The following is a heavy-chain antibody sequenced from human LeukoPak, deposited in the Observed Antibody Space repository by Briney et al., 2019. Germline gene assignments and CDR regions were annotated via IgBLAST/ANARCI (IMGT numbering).Heavy chain of an antibody. J-gene: IGHJ3*02. V-gene: IGHV1-69*02. Sequence: SVKVSCKASGGTFSSYTISWVRQAPGQGLEWMGRIIPILGIANYAQKFQGRVTITADKSTSTAYMELSSLRSEDTAVYYCAGYYDSSGYYSEDAFDIWGQGTMVTVSS. D-gene: IGHD3-22*01. CDR3: AGYYDSSGYYSEDAFDI. CDR1: GGTFSSYT. CDR2: IIPILGIA.